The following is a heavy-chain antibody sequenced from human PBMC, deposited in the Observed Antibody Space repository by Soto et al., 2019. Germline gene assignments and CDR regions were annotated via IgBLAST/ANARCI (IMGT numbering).Heavy chain of an antibody. D-gene: IGHD2-2*01. J-gene: IGHJ4*02. CDR1: GFTFYDYA. CDR3: AKELGYCSSTSCYPLDY. CDR2: ISWNSGSI. V-gene: IGHV3-9*01. Sequence: GGSLRLSCAASGFTFYDYAMHWVRQAPGKGLEWVSGISWNSGSIGYADSVKGRFTISRDNAKNSLYLQMNSLRAEDTALYYYAKELGYCSSTSCYPLDYWGQGALVTVSS.